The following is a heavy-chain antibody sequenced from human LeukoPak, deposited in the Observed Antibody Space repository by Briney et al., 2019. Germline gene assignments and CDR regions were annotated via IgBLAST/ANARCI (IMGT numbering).Heavy chain of an antibody. V-gene: IGHV3-74*01. CDR2: LNFDGSDT. D-gene: IGHD3-3*01. CDR3: ARRFQNALRSLSDDAFDI. CDR1: GFTFRSYW. J-gene: IGHJ3*02. Sequence: GGSLRLSCATSGFTFRSYWMHWVRQAPGKGLVWVSRLNFDGSDTSYADSVKGRFTISRDNAKNTLYLQMNSLRAEDTAVYYCARRFQNALRSLSDDAFDIWGQGTTVTVSS.